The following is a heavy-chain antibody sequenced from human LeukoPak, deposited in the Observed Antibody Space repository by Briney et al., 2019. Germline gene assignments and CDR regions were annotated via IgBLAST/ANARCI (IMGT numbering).Heavy chain of an antibody. V-gene: IGHV4-34*01. CDR3: ARGGGREGVRFLERFPPPPQFDC. J-gene: IGHJ4*02. Sequence: PSETLSLTCAVYGGSFSGYYWSWIRQPPGKGLEWIGEINHSGSTNYNPSLKSRVTISVDTSKNQFSLKLSSVTAADTAVYYCARGGGREGVRFLERFPPPPQFDCWGQGTLVTVSS. CDR1: GGSFSGYY. D-gene: IGHD3-3*01. CDR2: INHSGST.